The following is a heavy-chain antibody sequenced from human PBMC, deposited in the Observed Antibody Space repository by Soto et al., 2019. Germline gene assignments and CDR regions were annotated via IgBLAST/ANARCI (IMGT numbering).Heavy chain of an antibody. D-gene: IGHD3-10*01. CDR2: INPNSGGT. V-gene: IGHV1-2*02. CDR3: ARYMVRGVIGFDP. J-gene: IGHJ5*02. Sequence: SVKVSCKASGYTFTGYYMHWVRQAPGQGLEWMGWINPNSGGTNYAQKFQGRVTMTRDTSISTAYMELSRLRSDDTAVYYCARYMVRGVIGFDPSGKGTLVTVSS. CDR1: GYTFTGYY.